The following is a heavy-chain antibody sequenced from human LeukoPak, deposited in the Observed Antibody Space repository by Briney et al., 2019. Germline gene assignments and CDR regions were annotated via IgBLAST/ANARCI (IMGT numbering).Heavy chain of an antibody. D-gene: IGHD3-9*01. CDR2: IYYSGTT. CDR1: GGSISSYY. CDR3: ARHYGILTGYSAYAFDI. Sequence: SETLSLTCTVSGGSISSYYWSWIRQPPGEGLEWIGYIYYSGTTNYNPSLKSRVTISVDTSKNQFSLKLSSVTAADTAVYYCARHYGILTGYSAYAFDIWGQGTMVTVSS. V-gene: IGHV4-59*08. J-gene: IGHJ3*02.